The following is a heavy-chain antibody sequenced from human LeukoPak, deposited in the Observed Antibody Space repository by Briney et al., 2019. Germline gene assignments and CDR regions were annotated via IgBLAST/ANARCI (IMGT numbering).Heavy chain of an antibody. CDR1: GGSISSYY. V-gene: IGHV4-59*01. CDR3: ARVHYYDEDDAFDI. CDR2: IYYSGST. Sequence: SETLSLTCTVSGGSISSYYWSWIRQPPGKGLEWIGYIYYSGSTNYNPSLKSRVTISVDTSKNQFSLKLSSVTAADTAVYYCARVHYYDEDDAFDIWGQGTMVTVSS. J-gene: IGHJ3*02. D-gene: IGHD3-22*01.